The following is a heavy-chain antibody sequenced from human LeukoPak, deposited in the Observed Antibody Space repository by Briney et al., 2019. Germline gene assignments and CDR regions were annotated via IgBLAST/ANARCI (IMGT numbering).Heavy chain of an antibody. D-gene: IGHD5-18*01. CDR1: GGSISSGGYY. CDR2: IYYSGST. V-gene: IGHV4-31*03. CDR3: ARFRTAMVTDY. Sequence: SETLSLTCTVSGGSISSGGYYWSWIRQHPGKGLEWIGYIYYSGSTYYNPSLKSRVTISVDTSKNQFSLKLSSVTAADTAVYYCARFRTAMVTDYWGQGTLVTVSS. J-gene: IGHJ4*02.